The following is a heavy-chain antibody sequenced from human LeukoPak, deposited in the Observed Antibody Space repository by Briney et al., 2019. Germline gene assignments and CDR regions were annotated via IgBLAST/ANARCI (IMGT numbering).Heavy chain of an antibody. Sequence: GGSLRLSCAASGFTFSRHWMTWARQAPGKGLEWVASINHNGNVNYYVDSVKGRFTISGDNAKNSLYLQMSNLRAEDTAVYFCARGGGLDVWGQGATVTVSS. CDR3: ARGGGLDV. CDR1: GFTFSRHW. CDR2: INHNGNVN. J-gene: IGHJ6*02. V-gene: IGHV3-7*03. D-gene: IGHD3-16*01.